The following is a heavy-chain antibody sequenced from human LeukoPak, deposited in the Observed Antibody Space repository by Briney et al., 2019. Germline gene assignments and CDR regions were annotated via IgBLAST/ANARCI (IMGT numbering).Heavy chain of an antibody. CDR3: AKRTSGSSWYSSDS. D-gene: IGHD6-13*01. CDR1: GFTFSSYS. J-gene: IGHJ4*02. CDR2: MSGDATST. Sequence: GGSLRLSRAASGFTFSSYSMNWVRRAPGKGLEWALTMSGDATSTYYADSVKGRFTISRDNSKTTLFLQMNSLRAEDTAVYYCAKRTSGSSWYSSDSWGQGTLVTVSS. V-gene: IGHV3-23*01.